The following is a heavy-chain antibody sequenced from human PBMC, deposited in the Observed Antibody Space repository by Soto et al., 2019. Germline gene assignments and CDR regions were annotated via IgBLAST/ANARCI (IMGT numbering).Heavy chain of an antibody. CDR1: GYTFTGYA. V-gene: IGHV1-3*05. CDR3: ARAVAVAADFDY. Sequence: QVQLVQSGAEEKKPGASVKVSCKASGYTFTGYAMHWVRQAPGHRLEWMGWINAGNGNTKYSQKFQGRVTINRDTSASPTYMELSSVRSEDTAVYYCARAVAVAADFDYWGQGTLVTVSS. D-gene: IGHD6-19*01. J-gene: IGHJ4*02. CDR2: INAGNGNT.